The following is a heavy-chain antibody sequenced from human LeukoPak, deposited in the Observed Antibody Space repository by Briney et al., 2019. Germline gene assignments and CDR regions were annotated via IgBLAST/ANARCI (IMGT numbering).Heavy chain of an antibody. J-gene: IGHJ4*02. CDR3: AKRGDSSGWYFGY. CDR2: ISYDGSNK. V-gene: IGHV3-30*18. D-gene: IGHD6-19*01. Sequence: GRSLRLSCAASGFTFSSYGMHWVRQAPGKGLEWVAVISYDGSNKYYADSVKGRFTISRDNSKNTLYLQMNSLRAEDTAVYHCAKRGDSSGWYFGYWGQGTLVTVSS. CDR1: GFTFSSYG.